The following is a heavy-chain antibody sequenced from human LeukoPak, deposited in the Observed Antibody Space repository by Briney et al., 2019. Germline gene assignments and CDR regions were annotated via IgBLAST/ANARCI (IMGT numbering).Heavy chain of an antibody. D-gene: IGHD3-3*01. CDR3: ARASRSTYYAAYDMDV. J-gene: IGHJ6*02. Sequence: GSLRLSCAASGLTFSSYAMSWVRQAPGKGLEWVSVISGSGGSTYYADSVKGRFTISRDNSKNTLYLQMNSLGAEDTALYYCARASRSTYYAAYDMDVWGQGTTVTVSS. CDR2: ISGSGGST. V-gene: IGHV3-23*01. CDR1: GLTFSSYA.